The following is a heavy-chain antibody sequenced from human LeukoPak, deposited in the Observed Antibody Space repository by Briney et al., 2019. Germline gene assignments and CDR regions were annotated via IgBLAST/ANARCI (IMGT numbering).Heavy chain of an antibody. D-gene: IGHD3-9*01. J-gene: IGHJ4*02. V-gene: IGHV4-30-4*08. CDR1: GGSISSGDYY. Sequence: SQTLSLTCTVSGGSISSGDYYWSWIRQPPGKDLEWIGYIYYSGSTYYNPSLKSRVTISVDTSKSQFSLKLSSVTAADTAVYYCARSRVLRYFDWLFPFDYWGQGTLVTVSS. CDR2: IYYSGST. CDR3: ARSRVLRYFDWLFPFDY.